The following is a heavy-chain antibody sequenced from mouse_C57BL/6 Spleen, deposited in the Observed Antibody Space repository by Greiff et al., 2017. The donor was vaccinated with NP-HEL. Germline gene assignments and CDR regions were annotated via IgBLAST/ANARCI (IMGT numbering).Heavy chain of an antibody. J-gene: IGHJ3*01. D-gene: IGHD3-3*01. CDR1: GYSITSGYY. Sequence: EVKLEESGPGLVKPSQSLSLTCSVTGYSITSGYYWNWIRQFPGNKLEGMGYISYDGSNNYNPSLKNRISITRDTSKNQFFLKLNSVTTEDTATYYCARDRELKGFAYWGQGTLVTVSA. CDR3: ARDRELKGFAY. CDR2: ISYDGSN. V-gene: IGHV3-6*01.